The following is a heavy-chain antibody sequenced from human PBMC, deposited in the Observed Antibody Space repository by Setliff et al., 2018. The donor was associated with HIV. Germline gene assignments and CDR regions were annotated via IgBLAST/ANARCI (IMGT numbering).Heavy chain of an antibody. J-gene: IGHJ3*01. Sequence: ASVKVSCKASGYTFTSYAMHWVRQAPGQRLEWMGWINAGNGNTKYSQKFRGRVTITRDTSASTAYMELSSLRFEDTALYYCAKEGRTTSAFDVWGQGTMVTVSS. CDR3: AKEGRTTSAFDV. D-gene: IGHD1-1*01. CDR2: INAGNGNT. V-gene: IGHV1-3*01. CDR1: GYTFTSYA.